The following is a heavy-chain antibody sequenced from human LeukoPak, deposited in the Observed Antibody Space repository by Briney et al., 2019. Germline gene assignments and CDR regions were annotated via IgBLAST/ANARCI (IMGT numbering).Heavy chain of an antibody. CDR1: GGSISSSTYY. D-gene: IGHD3-3*01. CDR2: IPYSGSS. J-gene: IGHJ6*03. Sequence: SETLSLTCTVSGGSISSSTYYWGWIRQPPGKGLEWIGSIPYSGSSYYNPSLKSRVTISVDTSKNQFSLKVSSVTAADTAVYYCARLFYDFWSGHYYYYMDVWGKGTTVTVSS. V-gene: IGHV4-39*01. CDR3: ARLFYDFWSGHYYYYMDV.